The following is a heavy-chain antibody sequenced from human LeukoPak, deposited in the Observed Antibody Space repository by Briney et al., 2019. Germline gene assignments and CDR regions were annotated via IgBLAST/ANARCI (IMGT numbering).Heavy chain of an antibody. V-gene: IGHV4-34*01. CDR2: SNHAGGT. D-gene: IGHD3-22*01. J-gene: IGHJ4*02. CDR1: GVSFGPYY. CDR3: AGSYYYDSSGDKPVRY. Sequence: SGTLSLTCAVYGVSFGPYYWSWIRQPPGKGLEYIGESNHAGGTDYNPSLKGRVTISVDTSKNQFSLKLSSVTAADTAVYYCAGSYYYDSSGDKPVRYWGQGTLVTVSS.